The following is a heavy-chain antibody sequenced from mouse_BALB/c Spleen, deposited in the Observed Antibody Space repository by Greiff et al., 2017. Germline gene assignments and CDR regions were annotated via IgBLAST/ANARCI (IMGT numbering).Heavy chain of an antibody. CDR2: ISSGSSTI. CDR1: GFTFSSFG. CDR3: AKGVTGTTWFAY. V-gene: IGHV5-17*02. J-gene: IGHJ3*01. D-gene: IGHD4-1*01. Sequence: EVHLVESGGGLVQPGGSRKLSCAASGFTFSSFGMHWVRQAPEKGLAWVAYISSGSSTIYYADTVKGRFTISRDNPKNTLFLQMTSLRSEDTAMYYCAKGVTGTTWFAYWGQGTLVTVSA.